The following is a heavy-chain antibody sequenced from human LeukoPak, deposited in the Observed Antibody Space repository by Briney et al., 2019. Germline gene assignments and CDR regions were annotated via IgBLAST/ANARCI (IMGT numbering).Heavy chain of an antibody. V-gene: IGHV4-59*01. CDR1: SGSINYYY. CDR2: IYYSGST. J-gene: IGHJ5*02. D-gene: IGHD6-13*01. Sequence: SETLSLTCSVSSGSINYYYWNWIRQPPGKGLEWIGCIYYSGSTNYNPSLESRVTISVDTAKNQFSLKLSSVTAADTAMYYCARGGKYSSSWFDPWGQGTLVTVSS. CDR3: ARGGKYSSSWFDP.